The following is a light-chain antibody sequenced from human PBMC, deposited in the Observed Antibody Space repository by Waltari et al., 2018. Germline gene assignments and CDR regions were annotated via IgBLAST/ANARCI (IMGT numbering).Light chain of an antibody. CDR3: QQYSSFSWT. Sequence: IQMTQSPSTLSASVGARVTITCRASQSISSWLAWYQQKPGKAPNLLIYKASILESGVPSRFGGSGSGTEFTLTINSLQPDDFATYYCQQYSSFSWTFGQGTKVEVK. J-gene: IGKJ1*01. CDR1: QSISSW. V-gene: IGKV1-5*03. CDR2: KAS.